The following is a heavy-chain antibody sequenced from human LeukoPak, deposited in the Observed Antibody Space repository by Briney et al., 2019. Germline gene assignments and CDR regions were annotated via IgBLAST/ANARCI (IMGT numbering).Heavy chain of an antibody. CDR3: AGRLLWFGESLYYFDY. D-gene: IGHD3-10*01. J-gene: IGHJ4*02. V-gene: IGHV4-34*01. CDR1: GGSFSGYY. Sequence: SETLSLTCAVYGGSFSGYYWSWICQPPGKGLEWIGEINHSGSTNYNPSLKSRVTISVDTSKNQFSLKLSSVTAADTAVYYCAGRLLWFGESLYYFDYRGQGTLVTVSS. CDR2: INHSGST.